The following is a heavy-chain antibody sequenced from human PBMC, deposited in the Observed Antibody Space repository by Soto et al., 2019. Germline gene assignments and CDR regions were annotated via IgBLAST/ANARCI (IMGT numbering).Heavy chain of an antibody. Sequence: SETLSLTCTVSGGSISSSSYYWGWIRQPPGKGLEWIGSIYYSGSTYYNPSLKSRVTISVDTSKNQFSLKLSSVTAADTAGYYCARHVPNCSAGSCYWACFDPWGQGTLVTVSS. CDR2: IYYSGST. J-gene: IGHJ5*02. CDR3: ARHVPNCSAGSCYWACFDP. D-gene: IGHD2-15*01. V-gene: IGHV4-39*01. CDR1: GGSISSSSYY.